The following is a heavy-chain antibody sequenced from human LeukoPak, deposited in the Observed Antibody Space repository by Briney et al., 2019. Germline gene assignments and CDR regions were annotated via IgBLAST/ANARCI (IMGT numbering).Heavy chain of an antibody. CDR2: ISGSGGST. D-gene: IGHD5-18*01. CDR1: GFTFSSYG. CDR3: AKGSPLVDTAMVALVDY. J-gene: IGHJ4*02. V-gene: IGHV3-23*01. Sequence: GGTLRLSCAASGFTFSSYGMSWVRQAPGKGLEWVSAISGSGGSTYYADSVKGRFTISRDNSKNTLYLQMNSLRAEDTAVYYCAKGSPLVDTAMVALVDYWGQGTLVTVSS.